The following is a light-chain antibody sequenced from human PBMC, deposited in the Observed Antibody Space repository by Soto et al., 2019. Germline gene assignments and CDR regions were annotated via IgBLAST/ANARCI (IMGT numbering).Light chain of an antibody. J-gene: IGKJ2*01. CDR3: QQYGSSPLT. CDR2: GAS. Sequence: EIVLTQSPGTLSLSPGERATLSCRASQSVSSSYLAWYQHKPGQAPRLLIYGASSRATGIPARFSGSGSGTDFSLTISRLEPEDFAVYYCQQYGSSPLTFGQGTQLEIK. V-gene: IGKV3-20*01. CDR1: QSVSSSY.